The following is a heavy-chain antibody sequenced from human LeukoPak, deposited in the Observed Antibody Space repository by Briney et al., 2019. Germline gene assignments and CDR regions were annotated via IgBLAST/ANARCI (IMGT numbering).Heavy chain of an antibody. CDR1: GFTFSDYA. D-gene: IGHD5-12*01. V-gene: IGHV3-23*01. J-gene: IGHJ4*02. Sequence: GGSLRLSCAASGFTFSDYAMSWVRQAPGKGLEWVSVISGSGGSTYYADSVKGRFTISRDNSKNTLYLQMNSLRAEDTAVYYCAKALGYSAYDAKYRTFDYWGQGTLVTVSS. CDR2: ISGSGGST. CDR3: AKALGYSAYDAKYRTFDY.